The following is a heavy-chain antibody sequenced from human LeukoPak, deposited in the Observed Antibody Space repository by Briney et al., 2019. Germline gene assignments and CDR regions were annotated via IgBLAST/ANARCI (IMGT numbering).Heavy chain of an antibody. CDR2: INHSGST. CDR3: ATLGYSYGYDDY. V-gene: IGHV4-34*01. D-gene: IGHD5-18*01. J-gene: IGHJ4*02. CDR1: GGSFSGYY. Sequence: SETLSLTCAVYGGSFSGYYWSWIRKPPGKGLEWIGEINHSGSTNYNPSLKSRVTISVGTSKNQFSLKLSSVTAADTAVYYCATLGYSYGYDDYWGQGTLVTVSS.